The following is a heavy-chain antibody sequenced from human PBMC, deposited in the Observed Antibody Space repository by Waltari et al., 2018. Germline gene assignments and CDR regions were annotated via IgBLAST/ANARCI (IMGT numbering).Heavy chain of an antibody. CDR3: ARDPGGSLGWFDP. CDR2: IYYSGST. J-gene: IGHJ5*02. Sequence: QLQLQESGPGLVKPSETLSLTCTVSGGSISSSSYYWGWIRQPPGKGLEWIGSIYYSGSTYYNPALKSRVTISVDTSKNQFSLKLSSVTAADTAVYYWARDPGGSLGWFDPWGQGTLVTVSS. D-gene: IGHD1-26*01. V-gene: IGHV4-39*07. CDR1: GGSISSSSYY.